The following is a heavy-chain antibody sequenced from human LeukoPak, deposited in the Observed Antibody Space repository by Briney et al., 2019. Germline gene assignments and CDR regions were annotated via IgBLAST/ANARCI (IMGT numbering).Heavy chain of an antibody. J-gene: IGHJ4*02. V-gene: IGHV4-59*01. CDR3: ARVGDSSGYVDY. D-gene: IGHD3-22*01. CDR1: GGSISSYY. Sequence: PSETLSLTCTVSGGSISSYYWSWIRQPPGKGLEWIGYIYYSGSTNYNPSLKSRVTISVDTSKNQFSLKLSSVTAADTAVYYCARVGDSSGYVDYWGQGTLVTVSS. CDR2: IYYSGST.